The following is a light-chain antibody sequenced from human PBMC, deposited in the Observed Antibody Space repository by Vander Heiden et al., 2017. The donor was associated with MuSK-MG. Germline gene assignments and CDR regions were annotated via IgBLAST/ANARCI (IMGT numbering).Light chain of an antibody. CDR3: QQSYSTPWT. CDR1: QSISDY. Sequence: DIQMTQSPSSLSASVGDRVTITCRAGQSISDYLNWYQQKRGKAPRLLIYAASSLQSGVPSRFSGSGSGTGFTLTISSLQPEDFATYYCQQSYSTPWTFGQGTKVEIK. V-gene: IGKV1-39*01. J-gene: IGKJ1*01. CDR2: AAS.